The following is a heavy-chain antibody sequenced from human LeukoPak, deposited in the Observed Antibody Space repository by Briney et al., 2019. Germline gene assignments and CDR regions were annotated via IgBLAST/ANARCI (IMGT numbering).Heavy chain of an antibody. V-gene: IGHV3-48*03. CDR3: ARGDRVADY. J-gene: IGHJ4*02. CDR2: ISGSGGSI. D-gene: IGHD2-15*01. Sequence: VSRISGSGGSIYYADSAKGRFTVSRDNTKNSLYLQMNSLRAEDTAVYYCARGDRVADYWGQGTLVTVSS.